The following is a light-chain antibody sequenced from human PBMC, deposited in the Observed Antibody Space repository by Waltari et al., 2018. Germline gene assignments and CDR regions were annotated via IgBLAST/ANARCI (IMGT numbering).Light chain of an antibody. V-gene: IGLV1-40*01. CDR1: SANIGAGCA. Sequence: HSPPTQPPSAAGSPGHTVTTTCTAVSANIGAGCALHWYQQLQGTAPRLLIYGINNRPSGVSDRFSGSKSATSASLAITGLQAEDEADYYCKSYDSSMGGVFGGGTKLTVL. CDR2: GIN. CDR3: KSYDSSMGGV. J-gene: IGLJ3*02.